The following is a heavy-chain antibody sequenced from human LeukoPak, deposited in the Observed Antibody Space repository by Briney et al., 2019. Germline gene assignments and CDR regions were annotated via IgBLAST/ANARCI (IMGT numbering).Heavy chain of an antibody. CDR2: ISNDGSGA. CDR1: GFTFRNYW. Sequence: TGGSLRLSCAASGFTFRNYWMHWVRQVPGKGLVWVSGISNDGSGATYADSVKGRFTTSRDNAKNTLYLQMDSLRAEDTAVYYCARDTQKSPDYWGQGTLVTVSS. J-gene: IGHJ4*02. V-gene: IGHV3-74*01. CDR3: ARDTQKSPDY.